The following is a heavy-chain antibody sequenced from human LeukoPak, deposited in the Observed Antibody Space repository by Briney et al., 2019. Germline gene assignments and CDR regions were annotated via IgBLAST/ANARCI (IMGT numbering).Heavy chain of an antibody. V-gene: IGHV4-39*07. CDR1: GGSISSSSYY. CDR2: IYYSVST. D-gene: IGHD1-1*01. J-gene: IGHJ6*03. Sequence: SETLSLTCTVSGGSISSSSYYWGWIRQPPGKGLEWIGSIYYSVSTYDNPSLKSRVTISVDTSKNQFSLKLSSVTAADTAVYYCARVSWFPGTSYYCMDVWGKGTTVTVSS. CDR3: ARVSWFPGTSYYCMDV.